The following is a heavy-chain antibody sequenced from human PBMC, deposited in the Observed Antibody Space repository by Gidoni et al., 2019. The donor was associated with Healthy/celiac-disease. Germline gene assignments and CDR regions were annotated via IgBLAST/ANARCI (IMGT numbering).Heavy chain of an antibody. CDR3: ARGGQYCSGGSCYPPLDY. CDR1: GGSFSGYY. V-gene: IGHV4-34*01. D-gene: IGHD2-15*01. J-gene: IGHJ4*02. CDR2: INHRGST. Sequence: QVQLQQWGAGRLKPSETLSLPCAVYGGSFSGYYWSWIRQPPGKGLEWIGEINHRGSTNYNPSLKSRVTISVDTSKNQFSLKLSSVTAADTAVYYCARGGQYCSGGSCYPPLDYWGQGTLVTVSS.